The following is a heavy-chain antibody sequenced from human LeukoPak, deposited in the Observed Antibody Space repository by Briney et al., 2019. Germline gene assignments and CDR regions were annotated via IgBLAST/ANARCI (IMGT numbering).Heavy chain of an antibody. Sequence: SETLSLTCTVSGGSISSYYWSWIRQPPGKGLEWIGYIYYSGSTNYNPSLKSRVTISVDTSKNQFSLKLSSVTAADTAVYYCARLLVLSSGWFSQDYYFDYWGQGTLVTVSS. CDR3: ARLLVLSSGWFSQDYYFDY. CDR2: IYYSGST. V-gene: IGHV4-59*08. J-gene: IGHJ4*02. D-gene: IGHD6-19*01. CDR1: GGSISSYY.